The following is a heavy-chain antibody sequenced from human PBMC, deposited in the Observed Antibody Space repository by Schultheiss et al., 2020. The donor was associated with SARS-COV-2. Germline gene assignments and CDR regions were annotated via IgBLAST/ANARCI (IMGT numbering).Heavy chain of an antibody. Sequence: SGPTLVKPTQTLTLTCTFSGFSLSTSGMCVSWIRQPPGKALEWLARIDWDDDKYYSTSLKTRLTISKDTSKNQVVLTMTNMDPVDTATYYCARIRVTTSFYYYGMDVWGQGTTVTVSS. D-gene: IGHD4-11*01. CDR1: GFSLSTSGMC. CDR3: ARIRVTTSFYYYGMDV. CDR2: IDWDDDK. V-gene: IGHV2-70*11. J-gene: IGHJ6*02.